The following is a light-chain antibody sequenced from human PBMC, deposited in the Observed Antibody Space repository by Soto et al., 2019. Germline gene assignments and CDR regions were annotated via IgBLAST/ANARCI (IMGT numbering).Light chain of an antibody. CDR3: QKYNSAPWT. Sequence: DIQMTQSPSSLSASVGDRVTITCRASLVITDYLAWYQQKPGKVPKLLIYAASTLQSGVPSRFSGSGSGTDFTITISSLQPEDVATYYFQKYNSAPWTFGQGTEVEIK. CDR1: LVITDY. CDR2: AAS. V-gene: IGKV1-27*01. J-gene: IGKJ1*01.